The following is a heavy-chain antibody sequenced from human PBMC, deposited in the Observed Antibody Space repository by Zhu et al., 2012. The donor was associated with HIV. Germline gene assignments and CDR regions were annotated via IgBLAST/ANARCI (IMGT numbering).Heavy chain of an antibody. CDR3: AKAESRGXSSGYPSFDI. CDR2: IWYDGSNK. J-gene: IGHJ3*02. Sequence: QVQLVESGGGVVQPGRSLRLSCAASGFTFSSYGMHWVRQAPGKGLEWVAVIWYDGSNKYYADSVKGRFTISRDNSKNTLYLQMNSLRAEDTAVYYCAKAESRGXSSGYPSFDIWGQGTMVTVSS. CDR1: GFTFSSYG. V-gene: IGHV3-30*18. D-gene: IGHD3-22*01.